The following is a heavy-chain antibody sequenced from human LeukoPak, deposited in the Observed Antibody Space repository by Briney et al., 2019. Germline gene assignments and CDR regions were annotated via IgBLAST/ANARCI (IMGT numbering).Heavy chain of an antibody. V-gene: IGHV1-18*01. CDR3: ARDRYYYDDSGYKSWSDP. D-gene: IGHD3-22*01. CDR2: ISAYNGNT. Sequence: ASVKVSCKTSGYTFARYGISWVRQAPGQGPEWMGWISAYNGNTNYAQKFQGRVAMTTDTSTNTAYMELRSLRSDDTAVYYCARDRYYYDDSGYKSWSDPWGRGTLVTVSS. J-gene: IGHJ5*02. CDR1: GYTFARYG.